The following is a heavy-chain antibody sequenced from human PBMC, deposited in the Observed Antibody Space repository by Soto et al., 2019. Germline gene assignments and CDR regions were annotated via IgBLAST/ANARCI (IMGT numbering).Heavy chain of an antibody. V-gene: IGHV3-49*04. CDR2: IRSKRYGGTP. Sequence: EVQLVESGGGLVKPGRSLRLSCTTSGFTFGDYAMSWVRQAPGKGLEWVGFIRSKRYGGTPEYAASVKGRISISRDDSKSIAYLEMNSLKTEDSGGYYCTSLPPHLRPVFDSWGQGTLVTLSS. J-gene: IGHJ4*02. CDR1: GFTFGDYA. D-gene: IGHD3-10*01. CDR3: TSLPPHLRPVFDS.